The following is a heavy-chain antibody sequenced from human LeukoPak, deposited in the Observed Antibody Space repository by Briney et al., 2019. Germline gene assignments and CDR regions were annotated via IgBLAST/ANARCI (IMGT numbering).Heavy chain of an antibody. CDR2: IYYSGST. CDR1: GGSISSYY. V-gene: IGHV4-59*01. J-gene: IGHJ6*03. D-gene: IGHD2-21*01. CDR3: ARDLWGYEEAGYYYMDV. Sequence: SETLSLTCTVSGGSISSYYWSWIRQPPGKGLEWIGYIYYSGSTNYNPSLKSRVTISVDTSKNQFSLKLSSVTAADTAVYYCARDLWGYEEAGYYYMDVWGKGTTVTVSS.